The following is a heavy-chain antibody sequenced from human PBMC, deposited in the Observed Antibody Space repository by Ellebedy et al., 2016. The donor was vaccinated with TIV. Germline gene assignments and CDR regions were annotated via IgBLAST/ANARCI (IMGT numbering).Heavy chain of an antibody. D-gene: IGHD3-22*01. Sequence: MPSETLSLTCTVSGGSISPYYWSWIRQPPGKGLEWIGYISYSGSTNYNPSLKSRVTISVDTSKNQFSLKLSSVTAADTAVYYCARDRDSSGYYFDYWGQGTLVTVSS. V-gene: IGHV4-59*01. J-gene: IGHJ4*02. CDR2: ISYSGST. CDR1: GGSISPYY. CDR3: ARDRDSSGYYFDY.